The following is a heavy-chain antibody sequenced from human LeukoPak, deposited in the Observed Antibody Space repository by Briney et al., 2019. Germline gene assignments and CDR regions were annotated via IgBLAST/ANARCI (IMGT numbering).Heavy chain of an antibody. CDR1: GGSISSSSYN. V-gene: IGHV4-39*01. Sequence: PSETLSLTCTVSGGSISSSSYNWGWIRQPPGKGLEWIGSIYYSGSTYYNPSLKSRVTISVDTSKNQFSLKLSSVTAADTAVYYCARHIVVVPAAIDYFDYWGQGTLVTVSS. J-gene: IGHJ4*02. CDR2: IYYSGST. D-gene: IGHD2-2*01. CDR3: ARHIVVVPAAIDYFDY.